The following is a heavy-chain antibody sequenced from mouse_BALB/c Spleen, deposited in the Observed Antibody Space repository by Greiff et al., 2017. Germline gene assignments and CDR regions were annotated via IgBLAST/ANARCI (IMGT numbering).Heavy chain of an antibody. V-gene: IGHV5-12-1*01. CDR3: ARHAYRYDDKDAMDY. D-gene: IGHD2-14*01. Sequence: EVKVVESGGGLVKPGGSLKLSCAASGFAFSSYDMSWVRQTPEKRLEWVAYISSGGGSTYYPDTVKGRFTISRDNAKNTLYLQMSSLKSEDTAMYYCARHAYRYDDKDAMDYWGQGTSVTVSS. CDR1: GFAFSSYD. CDR2: ISSGGGST. J-gene: IGHJ4*01.